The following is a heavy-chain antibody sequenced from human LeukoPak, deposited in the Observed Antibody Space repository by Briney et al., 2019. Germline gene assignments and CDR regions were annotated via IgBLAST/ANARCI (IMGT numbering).Heavy chain of an antibody. D-gene: IGHD6-19*01. Sequence: ASVKVSCKASGYTFTGYYMHWVRQAPGQGLEWVGWINPNSGGTNYAQKFQGRVTMTRDTSISTAYMELSRLRSDDTAAYYCARDRGYRGWYSFDYWGQGTLVTVSS. J-gene: IGHJ4*02. CDR1: GYTFTGYY. V-gene: IGHV1-2*02. CDR2: INPNSGGT. CDR3: ARDRGYRGWYSFDY.